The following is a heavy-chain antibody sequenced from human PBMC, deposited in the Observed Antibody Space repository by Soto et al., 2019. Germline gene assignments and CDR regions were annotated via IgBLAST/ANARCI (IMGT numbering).Heavy chain of an antibody. CDR2: ISAYNGNT. J-gene: IGHJ5*02. V-gene: IGHV1-18*01. CDR1: GYTFTSYG. Sequence: QVQLVQSGAEVKKPGASVKVSCKASGYTFTSYGISWVRQAPGQGLAWMGWISAYNGNTNYAQKLQGRVTMTTDTSTSTAYMERRSLRSDDTAVYYCAREPTIFGVQSWFDPWGQGTLVTVSS. CDR3: AREPTIFGVQSWFDP. D-gene: IGHD3-3*01.